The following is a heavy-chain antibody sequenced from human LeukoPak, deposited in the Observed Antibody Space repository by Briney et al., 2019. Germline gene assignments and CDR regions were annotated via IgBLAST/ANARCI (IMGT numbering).Heavy chain of an antibody. CDR1: GFTLSSFG. Sequence: PGGSLRLSCAASGFTLSSFGMNWVRQAPGKGLEWVSYIGTTTSTIYYADSVKGRFTIPRDNAKNSLYLQMNSLRAEDTAVYYCARDRGYCRGTTCYAYYFDSWGQGTLVTVSS. D-gene: IGHD2-2*01. CDR3: ARDRGYCRGTTCYAYYFDS. CDR2: IGTTTSTI. J-gene: IGHJ4*02. V-gene: IGHV3-48*04.